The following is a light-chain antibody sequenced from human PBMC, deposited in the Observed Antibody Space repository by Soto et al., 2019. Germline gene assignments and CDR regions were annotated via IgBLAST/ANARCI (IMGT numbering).Light chain of an antibody. Sequence: DIQMTQSPSSLPASVGDRVTITCRASQTISTYLSWIQQKPGKAPKLLIYAASSLQSGVPSRFSGGGSGTDFTLTITSLQPEDFATYYCQQSYSTPRTFGQGTNLEIK. J-gene: IGKJ2*01. CDR2: AAS. CDR3: QQSYSTPRT. CDR1: QTISTY. V-gene: IGKV1-39*01.